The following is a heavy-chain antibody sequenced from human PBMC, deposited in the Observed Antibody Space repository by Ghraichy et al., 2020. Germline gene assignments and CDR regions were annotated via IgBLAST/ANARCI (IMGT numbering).Heavy chain of an antibody. J-gene: IGHJ4*02. CDR1: GFTFSSYS. CDR3: ARDGGGPYDFWSGYYVNFDY. CDR2: ISSSSSYI. D-gene: IGHD3-3*01. V-gene: IGHV3-21*01. Sequence: GGSLRLSCAASGFTFSSYSMNWVRQAPGKGLEWVSSISSSSSYIYYADSVKGRFTISRDNAKNSLYLQMNSLRAEDTAVYYCARDGGGPYDFWSGYYVNFDYWGQGTLVTVSS.